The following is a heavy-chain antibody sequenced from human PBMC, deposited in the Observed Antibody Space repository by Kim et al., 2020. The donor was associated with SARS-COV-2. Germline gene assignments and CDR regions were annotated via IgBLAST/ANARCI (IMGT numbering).Heavy chain of an antibody. CDR2: ISAYNGNT. CDR3: ARTGKGLSGFPPRGYYYYGMDV. J-gene: IGHJ6*02. CDR1: GYTFTSYG. V-gene: IGHV1-18*01. Sequence: ASVKVSCKASGYTFTSYGISWVRQAPGQGLEWMGWISAYNGNTNYAQKLQGRVTMTTDTSTSTAYMELRSLRSDDTAVYYCARTGKGLSGFPPRGYYYYGMDVWGQGTTVTVSS. D-gene: IGHD6-19*01.